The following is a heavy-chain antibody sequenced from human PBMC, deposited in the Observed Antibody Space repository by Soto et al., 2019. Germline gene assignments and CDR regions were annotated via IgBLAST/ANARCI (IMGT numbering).Heavy chain of an antibody. CDR3: ARQSPTPGYYYFSYGMDV. V-gene: IGHV5-51*01. D-gene: IGHD4-17*01. Sequence: GESLKISCKASGYIFTLYWIGWVRQMPGKGLERMGIIYPGDSDTRYSPSFQGQVTISADKSISTASLQWSSLKASDTAVYYCARQSPTPGYYYFSYGMDVWGQGTTVTVSS. J-gene: IGHJ6*02. CDR1: GYIFTLYW. CDR2: IYPGDSDT.